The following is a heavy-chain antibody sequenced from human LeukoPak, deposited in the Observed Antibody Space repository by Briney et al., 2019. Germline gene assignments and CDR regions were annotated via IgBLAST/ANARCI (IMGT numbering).Heavy chain of an antibody. D-gene: IGHD3-10*01. CDR3: ARDGGFGELTFGY. CDR1: GFTFSSYS. J-gene: IGHJ4*02. V-gene: IGHV3-48*01. CDR2: ISSSSSTI. Sequence: PGGSLRLSCAASGFTFSSYSMNWVRQAPGKGLEWVSYISSSSSTIYYADSVKGRFTISRDNAKNSLYLQMNSLRAEDTAVYYCARDGGFGELTFGYWGQGTLVTVSS.